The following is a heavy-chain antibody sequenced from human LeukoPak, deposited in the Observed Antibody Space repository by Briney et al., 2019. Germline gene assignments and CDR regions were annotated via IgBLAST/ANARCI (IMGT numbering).Heavy chain of an antibody. CDR2: IYHSGST. Sequence: PSETLSLTCAVSGGSISSSNWWSWVRQPPGKGLEWIGEIYHSGSTNYNPSLKSRVTISVDKSKNQFSLKLSSVTAADTAVYYCARDGGERQQLVLFPYYFDYWGQGTLVTVSS. CDR1: GGSISSSNW. J-gene: IGHJ4*02. CDR3: ARDGGERQQLVLFPYYFDY. V-gene: IGHV4-4*02. D-gene: IGHD6-13*01.